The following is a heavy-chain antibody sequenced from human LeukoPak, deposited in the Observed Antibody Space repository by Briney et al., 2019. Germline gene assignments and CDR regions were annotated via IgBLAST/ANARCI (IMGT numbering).Heavy chain of an antibody. CDR3: AREGARSSGWYVKPRDDYYYYYMDV. Sequence: ASAKVSRTASRVTFSVYTIGCGPETPRQGLWCVGGIIPTFGTANYAQKFQGRVTITADKSTSTAYMELSRLRCEDTAVYYCAREGARSSGWYVKPRDDYYYYYMDVWGKGTTVTVSS. D-gene: IGHD6-19*01. CDR2: IIPTFGTA. V-gene: IGHV1-69*06. J-gene: IGHJ6*03. CDR1: RVTFSVYT.